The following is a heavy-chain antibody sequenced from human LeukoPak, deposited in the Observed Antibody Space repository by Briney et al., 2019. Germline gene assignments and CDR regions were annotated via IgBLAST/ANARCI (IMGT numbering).Heavy chain of an antibody. Sequence: GGSLRLSCAASGFTLSDYYMSWIRQAPGKGLEWVSYISSSGSTIYYADSVKGRFTISRDNAKNSLYLQMNSLRAEDTAVYYCARVGDFDWLLRVNYYYYMDVWGKGTTVTISS. CDR3: ARVGDFDWLLRVNYYYYMDV. CDR2: ISSSGSTI. D-gene: IGHD3-9*01. V-gene: IGHV3-11*01. CDR1: GFTLSDYY. J-gene: IGHJ6*03.